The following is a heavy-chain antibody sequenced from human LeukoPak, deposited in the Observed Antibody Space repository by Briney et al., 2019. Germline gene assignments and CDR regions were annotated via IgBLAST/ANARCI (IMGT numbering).Heavy chain of an antibody. Sequence: PGGSLRLSCAASGFTFSSYGMHWVRQAPGKGLEWVAVISYDGSNKYYADSVKGRFTISRDNSKNTLYLQMNSLRAEDTAVYYCAKDWSKSYDYFDYWGQGTLVTVSS. V-gene: IGHV3-30*18. J-gene: IGHJ4*02. CDR1: GFTFSSYG. D-gene: IGHD1-26*01. CDR2: ISYDGSNK. CDR3: AKDWSKSYDYFDY.